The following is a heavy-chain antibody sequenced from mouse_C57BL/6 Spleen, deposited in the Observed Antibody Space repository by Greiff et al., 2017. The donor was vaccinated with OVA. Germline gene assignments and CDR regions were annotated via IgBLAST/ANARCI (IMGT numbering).Heavy chain of an antibody. V-gene: IGHV1-26*01. CDR1: GYTFTDYY. J-gene: IGHJ2*01. CDR2: INPNNGGT. D-gene: IGHD6-1*01. Sequence: EVKLQQSGPELVKPGASVKISCKASGYTFTDYYMNWVKQSHGKSLEWIGDINPNNGGTSYNQKFKGKATLTVDKSSSTAYMELRSLTSEDSAVYYCARRRPQPFDYWGQGTTLTVSS. CDR3: ARRRPQPFDY.